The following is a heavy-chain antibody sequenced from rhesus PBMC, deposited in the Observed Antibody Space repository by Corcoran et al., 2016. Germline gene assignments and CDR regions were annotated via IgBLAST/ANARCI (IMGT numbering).Heavy chain of an antibody. CDR2: IKNKSNGGTA. CDR3: TKHSRGLDS. Sequence: EVQLVESGGGLGQPGGSMRLSCAASGFTLSNYWMSWVRQAPGKGLEWVGFIKNKSNGGTAAYSESGKGRFTISRDDSKNTLYLQMSSLKTEDTALYYCTKHSRGLDSWGQGVVVTVSS. J-gene: IGHJ6*01. V-gene: IGHV3S11*01. CDR1: GFTLSNYW.